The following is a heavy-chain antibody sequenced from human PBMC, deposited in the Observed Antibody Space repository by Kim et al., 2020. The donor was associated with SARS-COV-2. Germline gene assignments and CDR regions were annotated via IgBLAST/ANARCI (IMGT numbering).Heavy chain of an antibody. CDR2: ISGSGGST. CDR1: GFTFSSYA. V-gene: IGHV3-23*01. D-gene: IGHD1-26*01. Sequence: GGSLRLSCASSGFTFSSYAMSWVRQAPGKGLEWVSAISGSGGSTYYADSVKGRFTISRDNSKNTLYLQMNSLRAEDTAVYYCAKDPGSYDPSWYFDLWGRGTLVTVSS. J-gene: IGHJ2*01. CDR3: AKDPGSYDPSWYFDL.